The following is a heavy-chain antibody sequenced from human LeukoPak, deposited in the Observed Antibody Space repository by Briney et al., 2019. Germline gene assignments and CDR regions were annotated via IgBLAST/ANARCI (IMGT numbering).Heavy chain of an antibody. J-gene: IGHJ4*02. CDR1: GYSFTSGYY. V-gene: IGHV4-38-2*01. D-gene: IGHD2-21*01. CDR2: ISYSGYT. Sequence: SETLSLTCAVSGYSFTSGYYWGWIRRPPGKGLEWIGSISYSGYTYYNPSLTGRVTISVDTSKNQFSLNLTSVTAADTAVYYCASGVVIAAEVHYWGQGTLVAVSS. CDR3: ASGVVIAAEVHY.